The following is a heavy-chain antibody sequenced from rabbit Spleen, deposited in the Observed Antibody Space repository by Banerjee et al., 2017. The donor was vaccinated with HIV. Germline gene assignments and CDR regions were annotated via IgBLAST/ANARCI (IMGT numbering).Heavy chain of an antibody. CDR1: GVSFSISSY. J-gene: IGHJ6*01. D-gene: IGHD1-1*01. CDR2: IDAGSSGFT. V-gene: IGHV1S40*01. Sequence: QSLEESGGDLVKPGASLTLTCTASGVSFSISSYMCWVRQAPGKGLEWIACIDAGSSGFTYFATWAKGRFTCSKTSSTTVTLQMTRLTAADTATYFCASDTSSSFSSYGMDLWGPGTLVTVS. CDR3: ASDTSSSFSSYGMDL.